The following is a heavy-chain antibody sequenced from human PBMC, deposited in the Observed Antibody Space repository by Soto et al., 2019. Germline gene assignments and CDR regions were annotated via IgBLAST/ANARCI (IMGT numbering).Heavy chain of an antibody. CDR3: ARVVTMVRGVIVNWFDP. Sequence: ASAKASCKASGYTFTSNGISWVRQAPGQVIEWMGWISAYNDNTNYAQKLQGRVTMTTDTSTSTAYMELRSLRSDDTAVYYCARVVTMVRGVIVNWFDPWGQGTLVTVSS. CDR2: ISAYNDNT. V-gene: IGHV1-18*01. J-gene: IGHJ5*02. CDR1: GYTFTSNG. D-gene: IGHD3-10*01.